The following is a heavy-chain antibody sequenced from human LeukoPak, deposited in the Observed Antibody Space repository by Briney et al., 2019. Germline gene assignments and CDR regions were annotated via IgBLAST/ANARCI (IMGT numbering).Heavy chain of an antibody. CDR3: ARGNYYDSSGYSLGY. Sequence: GGSLRLSCAASGFTFSSYWMHWVRQAPGKGLVWVSRINSDGSSTSYADSVKGRFTISRDNAKNTLCLQMNSLRAEDTAVYYCARGNYYDSSGYSLGYWGQGTLVTVSS. D-gene: IGHD3-22*01. CDR2: INSDGSST. CDR1: GFTFSSYW. V-gene: IGHV3-74*01. J-gene: IGHJ4*02.